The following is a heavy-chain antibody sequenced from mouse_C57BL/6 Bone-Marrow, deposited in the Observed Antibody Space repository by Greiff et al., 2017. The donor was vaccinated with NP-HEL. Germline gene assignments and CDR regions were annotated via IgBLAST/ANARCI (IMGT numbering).Heavy chain of an antibody. CDR3: ARRRYGNYGFAY. CDR2: INPNNGGT. Sequence: EVKLQQSGPELVKPGASVKISCKASGYTFTDYYMNWVKQSHGKSLEWIGDINPNNGGTSYNQKFKGKATLTVDKSSSTAYMELRSLTSEDSAVYYCARRRYGNYGFAYWGQGTLVTVSA. D-gene: IGHD2-1*01. J-gene: IGHJ3*01. V-gene: IGHV1-26*01. CDR1: GYTFTDYY.